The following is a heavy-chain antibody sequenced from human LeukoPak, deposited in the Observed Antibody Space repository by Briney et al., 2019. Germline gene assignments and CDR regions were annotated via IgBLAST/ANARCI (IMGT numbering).Heavy chain of an antibody. D-gene: IGHD3-3*01. CDR2: INHSGST. J-gene: IGHJ5*02. V-gene: IGHV4-34*01. Sequence: SETLSLTCAVYGGSFSGYYWSWIRQPPGKGLEWIGEINHSGSTNYNPSLKSRVTISVDTSKNQFSLKLSSVTAADTAVHYCARVQGYYDFWSGYNNGFDPWGQGTLVTVSS. CDR1: GGSFSGYY. CDR3: ARVQGYYDFWSGYNNGFDP.